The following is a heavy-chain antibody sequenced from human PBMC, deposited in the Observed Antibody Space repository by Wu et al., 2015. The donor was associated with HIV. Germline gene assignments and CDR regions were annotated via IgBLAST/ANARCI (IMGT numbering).Heavy chain of an antibody. CDR1: GYSISSGYY. V-gene: IGHV4-38-2*01. J-gene: IGHJ3*02. Sequence: QVQLQESGPRLVKPSETLSLTCAVSGYSISSGYYWGWIRQPPGKGLEWIGSIYYSGSTYYNPSLKSRVTISLDTSKNQFSLKLSSVTAADTALYYCARLHRSSTGWDAFDIWGQGTMVTVSS. CDR3: ARLHRSSTGWDAFDI. D-gene: IGHD6-13*01. CDR2: IYYSGST.